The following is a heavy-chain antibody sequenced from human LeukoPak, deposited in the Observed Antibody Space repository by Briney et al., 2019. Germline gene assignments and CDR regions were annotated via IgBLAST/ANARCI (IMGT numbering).Heavy chain of an antibody. D-gene: IGHD4-17*01. CDR2: INPSGGST. Sequence: ASVKVSCKASGYTFNSYYMHWVRQAPGQGLEWMGIINPSGGSTSYAQKFQGRVTMTRDTSTSTVYMELSSLRSEDTAVYYCARAALGSYGDYVGSYIDYWGQGTLVTVSS. J-gene: IGHJ4*02. CDR3: ARAALGSYGDYVGSYIDY. V-gene: IGHV1-46*02. CDR1: GYTFNSYY.